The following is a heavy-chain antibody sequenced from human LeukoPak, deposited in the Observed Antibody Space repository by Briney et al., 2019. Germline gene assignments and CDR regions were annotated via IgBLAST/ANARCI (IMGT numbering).Heavy chain of an antibody. CDR2: IIPIFGTA. Sequence: SVKVSCKASGGTFSSYAISWVRQAPGQGLEWMGGIIPIFGTANYAQRFQGRVTITTDESTSTAYMELSSLRSEDTAVYYCARGVEQQLASFDYWGQGTLVTVSS. J-gene: IGHJ4*02. V-gene: IGHV1-69*05. D-gene: IGHD6-13*01. CDR3: ARGVEQQLASFDY. CDR1: GGTFSSYA.